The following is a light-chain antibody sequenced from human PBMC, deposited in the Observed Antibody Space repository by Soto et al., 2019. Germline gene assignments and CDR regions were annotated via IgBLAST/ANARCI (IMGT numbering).Light chain of an antibody. CDR2: GNS. CDR1: SSNIWAGYD. J-gene: IGLJ1*01. Sequence: QSVLTQPPSVSGAPGQRVTISCTGSSSNIWAGYDVHWYQQLPGTAPKLLIYGNSNRPSGVPDRFSGSKSGTSASLAITGLQAEDEADYYCQSYDSRLSAYVFGTGTKVTVL. V-gene: IGLV1-40*01. CDR3: QSYDSRLSAYV.